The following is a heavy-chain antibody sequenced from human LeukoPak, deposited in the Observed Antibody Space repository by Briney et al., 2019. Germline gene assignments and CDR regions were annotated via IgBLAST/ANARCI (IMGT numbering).Heavy chain of an antibody. CDR2: IYYSGST. Sequence: SETLSLTCTVSGGSISSYYWSWIRQPPGKGLEWIGYIYYSGSTNYNPSLKSRVTISVDTSKNQFSLKLSSVTAADTAVYYCARIHGYSSSWYRSRYYYYMDVWGKGTTVTVSS. J-gene: IGHJ6*03. CDR1: GGSISSYY. CDR3: ARIHGYSSSWYRSRYYYYMDV. D-gene: IGHD6-13*01. V-gene: IGHV4-59*01.